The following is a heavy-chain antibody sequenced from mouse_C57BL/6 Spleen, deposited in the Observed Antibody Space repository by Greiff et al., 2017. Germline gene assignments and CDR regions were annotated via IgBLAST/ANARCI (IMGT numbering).Heavy chain of an antibody. J-gene: IGHJ4*01. Sequence: QVHVKQPGAELVKPGASVKLSCKASGYTFTSYWMHWVKQRPGQGLEWIGMIHPNSGSTNYNEKCKSKATLTVDKSSSTAYMQLSSLTSEDSAVYYCARARAMDYWGQGTSDTVSS. CDR3: ARARAMDY. V-gene: IGHV1-64*01. CDR1: GYTFTSYW. CDR2: IHPNSGST.